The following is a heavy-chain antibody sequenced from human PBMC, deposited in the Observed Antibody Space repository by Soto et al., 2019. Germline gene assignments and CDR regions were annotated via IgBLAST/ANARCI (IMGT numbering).Heavy chain of an antibody. CDR2: IKQDGSKA. V-gene: IGHV3-7*01. J-gene: IGHJ6*02. CDR1: GFAFWGDW. Sequence: GGSLRLSCVASGFAFWGDWMSWVRQAPGKGLEWVANIKQDGSKAQYLESVRGRFTISRDNAKNSLYLQMNSLRAEDTAVYYCATDPFLEDPDGDYGMDVWGQGTTVTVSS. CDR3: ATDPFLEDPDGDYGMDV. D-gene: IGHD3-3*01.